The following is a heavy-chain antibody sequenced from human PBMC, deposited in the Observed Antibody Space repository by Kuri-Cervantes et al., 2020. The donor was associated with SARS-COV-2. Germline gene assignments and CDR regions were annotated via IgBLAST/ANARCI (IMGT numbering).Heavy chain of an antibody. CDR2: INHSGNT. Sequence: SETLSLTCAVYGGSFSDYYWSWVRQPPGKGLEWIGEINHSGNTNYDPSLKSRVTISIDTSKNQFSLKLSSVTAADTAVYYCASCTAMVPVNYYYMDVWGKGTTVTGYS. CDR3: ASCTAMVPVNYYYMDV. V-gene: IGHV4-34*01. D-gene: IGHD5-18*01. CDR1: GGSFSDYY. J-gene: IGHJ6*03.